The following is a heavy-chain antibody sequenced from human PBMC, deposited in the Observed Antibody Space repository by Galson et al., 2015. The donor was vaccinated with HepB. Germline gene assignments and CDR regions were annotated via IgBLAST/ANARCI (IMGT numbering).Heavy chain of an antibody. J-gene: IGHJ6*02. CDR1: GYSFTSYW. V-gene: IGHV5-10-1*01. Sequence: SGAEVKKPGESLRISCKGSGYSFTSYWISWVRQMPGKGLEWMGRIDPSDSYTNYSPSFQGHVTISADKSISTAYLQWSSLKASDPAMYYCASLRYCSSTSCYDRDVWGQGTTVTVSS. CDR2: IDPSDSYT. D-gene: IGHD2-2*01. CDR3: ASLRYCSSTSCYDRDV.